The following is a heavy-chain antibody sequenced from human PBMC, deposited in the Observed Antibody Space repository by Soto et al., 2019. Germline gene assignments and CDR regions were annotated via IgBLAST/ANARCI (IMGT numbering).Heavy chain of an antibody. V-gene: IGHV1-69*10. CDR3: ARRGYSSSWYYYYYYGMDV. D-gene: IGHD6-13*01. J-gene: IGHJ6*02. CDR2: VNPILNIA. CDR1: RGLLSSYV. Sequence: GASVKVSCKAPRGLLSSYVFNWVRQAPGQGLEWMGGVNPILNIADHAQKFQGRVTITADASTGTAYMELSSLRSEDTAVYYCARRGYSSSWYYYYYYGMDVWGQGTTVTVSS.